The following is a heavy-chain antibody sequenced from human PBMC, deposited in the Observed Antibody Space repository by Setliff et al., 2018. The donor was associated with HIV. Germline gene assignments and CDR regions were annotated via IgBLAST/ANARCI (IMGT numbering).Heavy chain of an antibody. V-gene: IGHV4-38-2*02. Sequence: SETLSLTCSVSGYSLSSGYYWGWVRQPPGKGPEFIGSTYHTGTPHYNPSLKSRVAISVDTSNNQFFLSLTSVTAADTAVYYCARNPPRFHYISTDSSPVNSWYFDLWGRGTLVTVSS. CDR1: GYSLSSGYY. J-gene: IGHJ2*01. CDR2: TYHTGTP. D-gene: IGHD2-8*02. CDR3: ARNPPRFHYISTDSSPVNSWYFDL.